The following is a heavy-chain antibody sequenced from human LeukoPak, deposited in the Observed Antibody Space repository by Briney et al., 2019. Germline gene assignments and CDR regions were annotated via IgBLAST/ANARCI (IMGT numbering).Heavy chain of an antibody. CDR2: IYYSGST. CDR3: ARYGRDGERFDP. Sequence: KSSETLSLTCTVSGGSISSSSYYWGWIRQPPGKGLEWIGSIYYSGSTNYNPSLKSRVTISVDTSKNQFSLKLSSVTAADTAVYYCARYGRDGERFDPWGQGTLVTVSS. V-gene: IGHV4-39*07. J-gene: IGHJ5*02. CDR1: GGSISSSSYY. D-gene: IGHD4-17*01.